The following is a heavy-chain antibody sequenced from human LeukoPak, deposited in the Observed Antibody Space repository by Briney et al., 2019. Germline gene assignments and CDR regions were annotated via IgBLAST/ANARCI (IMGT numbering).Heavy chain of an antibody. D-gene: IGHD2-15*01. CDR1: GGSISSGDYC. J-gene: IGHJ2*01. CDR2: IYYSGST. Sequence: SETLSLTCPVSGGSISSGDYCWSWIRQPPGKGLEWIGYIYYSGSTYYNPSLKSRVTISVDTSKNQFSLKLSSVTAADTAVYYCARAGLDCSGGSCYLPSFLGLWGRGTLVTVSS. CDR3: ARAGLDCSGGSCYLPSFLGL. V-gene: IGHV4-30-4*01.